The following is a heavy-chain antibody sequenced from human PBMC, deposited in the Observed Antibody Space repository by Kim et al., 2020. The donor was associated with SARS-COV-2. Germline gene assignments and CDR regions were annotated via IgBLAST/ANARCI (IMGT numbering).Heavy chain of an antibody. J-gene: IGHJ4*02. CDR3: ARGRGLVATIGDDY. V-gene: IGHV4-34*01. CDR2: INHSGST. D-gene: IGHD5-12*01. CDR1: GGSFSGYY. Sequence: SETLSLTCAVYGGSFSGYYWSWIRQPPGKGLEWIGEINHSGSTNYNPSLKSRVTISVDTSKNQFSLKLSSVTAADTAVYYCARGRGLVATIGDDYWGQGTLVTVSS.